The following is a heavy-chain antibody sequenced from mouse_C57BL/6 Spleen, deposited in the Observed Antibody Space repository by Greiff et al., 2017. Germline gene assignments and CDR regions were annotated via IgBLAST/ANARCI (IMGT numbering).Heavy chain of an antibody. CDR3: ARTGRTVGFDY. D-gene: IGHD1-1*01. V-gene: IGHV1-59*01. J-gene: IGHJ2*01. CDR1: GYTFTSYW. CDR2: IDPSDSYT. Sequence: VQLQQPGAALVRPGTSVKLSCKASGYTFTSYWMHWVQQRPGQSLEWIGVIDPSDSYTNYNQKFTGKATLTVDTSSSTAYMQLSSLTSEDSAVYYCARTGRTVGFDYWGQGTTLTVSS.